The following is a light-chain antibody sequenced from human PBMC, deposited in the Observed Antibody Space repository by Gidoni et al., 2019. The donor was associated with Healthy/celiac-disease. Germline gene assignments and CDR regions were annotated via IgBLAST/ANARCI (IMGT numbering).Light chain of an antibody. J-gene: IGKJ2*01. Sequence: IVITHSPLSLPVTPAEPASISCRSIRSLRQSNGNNYLDWYLQKPGQAPQLLIYWGSTRASGVPDRFSGSGSGTDFTLKISRVEAEDVGVYYCMQAVQTPYTFGQGTKLEIK. CDR1: RSLRQSNGNNY. CDR2: WGS. CDR3: MQAVQTPYT. V-gene: IGKV2-28*01.